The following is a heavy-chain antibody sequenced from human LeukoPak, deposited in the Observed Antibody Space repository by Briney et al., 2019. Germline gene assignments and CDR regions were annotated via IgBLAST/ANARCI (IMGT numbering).Heavy chain of an antibody. CDR2: IYYSGGT. J-gene: IGHJ4*02. D-gene: IGHD2-15*01. CDR1: GGSINSYS. V-gene: IGHV4-59*08. CDR3: ARRARATGGGDYFDY. Sequence: SETLSLTCTVSGGSINSYSWNWIRQPPGKGLEWIGYIYYSGGTNYNPSLKSRVTISLDTSKNQFSLQLRSVTAADTAVYYCARRARATGGGDYFDYWGQGTLVTVSS.